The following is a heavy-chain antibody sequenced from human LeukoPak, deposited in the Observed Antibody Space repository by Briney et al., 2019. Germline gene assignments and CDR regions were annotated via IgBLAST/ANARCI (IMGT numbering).Heavy chain of an antibody. CDR1: GFTFSSYG. V-gene: IGHV3-30*18. Sequence: GGSLRLSCAASGFTFSSYGMHWVRQAPGKGLEWVAVISYDGSNKYYAESVKGRFTISRDNSKNTLYLQMNSLRAEDTAVYYCAKVVGYSYGPGAFDIWGQGTMVTVSS. CDR2: ISYDGSNK. CDR3: AKVVGYSYGPGAFDI. D-gene: IGHD5-18*01. J-gene: IGHJ3*02.